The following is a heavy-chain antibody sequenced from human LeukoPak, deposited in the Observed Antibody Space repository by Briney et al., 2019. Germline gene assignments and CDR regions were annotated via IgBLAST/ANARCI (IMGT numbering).Heavy chain of an antibody. CDR1: GDSISTYY. CDR2: ICNSGST. J-gene: IGHJ5*02. Sequence: PSDTLSLTCTVSGDSISTYYWSWIRQPPGKGLEWIGCICNSGSTNYNPSLKSRVTISVDTSKNQFSLNLSSVTAADTAVYYCAKTGRPNNSGWYRWFDPWGQGTLVTVSS. D-gene: IGHD6-19*01. V-gene: IGHV4-4*09. CDR3: AKTGRPNNSGWYRWFDP.